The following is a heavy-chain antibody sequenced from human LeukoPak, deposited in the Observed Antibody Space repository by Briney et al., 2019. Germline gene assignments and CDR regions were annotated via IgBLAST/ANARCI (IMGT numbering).Heavy chain of an antibody. D-gene: IGHD3-22*01. CDR3: ARARAQNYYDSSGYIDY. CDR2: ISAYNGNT. Sequence: ASVKVSCKASGYTFTSYGISWVRQAPGQGLEWMGWISAYNGNTNYAQKLQGRVTMTTDTSTSTAYMELRSLRSDDTAVYYCARARAQNYYDSSGYIDYWGQGTLVTVSS. J-gene: IGHJ4*02. V-gene: IGHV1-18*01. CDR1: GYTFTSYG.